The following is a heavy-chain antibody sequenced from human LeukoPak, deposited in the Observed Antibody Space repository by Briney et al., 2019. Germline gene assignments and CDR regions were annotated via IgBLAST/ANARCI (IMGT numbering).Heavy chain of an antibody. CDR2: ISSTSITM. D-gene: IGHD3-10*01. CDR1: GFSFRGYE. Sequence: PGGSLRLSCAASGFSFRGYEMNWVRQAPGKGLEWVSYISSTSITMYYADSVKGRFTISRDNVKNSLYLQMNSLRAEDTAVYYCARDMERSFWYFDLWGRGNLVTVSS. V-gene: IGHV3-48*03. J-gene: IGHJ2*01. CDR3: ARDMERSFWYFDL.